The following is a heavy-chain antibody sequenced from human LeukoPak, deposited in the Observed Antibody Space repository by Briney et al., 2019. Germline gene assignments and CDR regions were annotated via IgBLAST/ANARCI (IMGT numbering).Heavy chain of an antibody. Sequence: AGGSLRLSCAASGFSFDDYGLTWVRQAPGKGLEWVSGINWNGDSTDYADSVKGRFTISRDNAKNSLYLQMNSLRAEDTALYYCARWSYYGSGSYRYYFDYWGQGTLVTVSS. CDR2: INWNGDST. V-gene: IGHV3-20*04. CDR1: GFSFDDYG. D-gene: IGHD3-10*01. J-gene: IGHJ4*02. CDR3: ARWSYYGSGSYRYYFDY.